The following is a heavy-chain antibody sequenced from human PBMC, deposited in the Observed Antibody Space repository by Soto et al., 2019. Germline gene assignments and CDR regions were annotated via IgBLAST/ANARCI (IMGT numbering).Heavy chain of an antibody. CDR2: LDFEEDER. J-gene: IGHJ4*02. D-gene: IGHD2-21*02. CDR3: AAGVTSFDY. Sequence: ASVKVSCKVSGTALSGLPMPWVQPAPGKGLVWMARLDFEEDERIFAQRFQGRVTMTEDTSTDTAYMQLSSLKSEDTAMYYCAAGVTSFDYWAQGTLVTVSS. V-gene: IGHV1-24*01. CDR1: GTALSGLP.